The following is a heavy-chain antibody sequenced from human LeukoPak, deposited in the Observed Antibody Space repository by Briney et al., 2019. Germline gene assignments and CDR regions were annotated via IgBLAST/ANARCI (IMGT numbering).Heavy chain of an antibody. Sequence: GGSLRLSCAASGFTFSSYAMSWVRQAPGKGLEWVSSISGSGDNTCYADSVKDRFSISRDNAENSLFLQMNSLRADDTAVYYCAIEVWFRADSWGQGTLVTVSS. CDR1: GFTFSSYA. D-gene: IGHD3-10*01. CDR2: ISGSGDNT. V-gene: IGHV3-23*01. J-gene: IGHJ4*02. CDR3: AIEVWFRADS.